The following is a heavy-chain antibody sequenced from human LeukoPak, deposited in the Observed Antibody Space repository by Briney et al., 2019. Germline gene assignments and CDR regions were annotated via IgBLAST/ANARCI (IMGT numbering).Heavy chain of an antibody. CDR3: ARDVEWELPYYYGMDV. D-gene: IGHD1-26*01. J-gene: IGHJ6*02. Sequence: VKVSCKASGYTFTSYGISWVRQAPGQGLEWMGWISAYNGNTNYAQKLQGRVTMTTDTSTSTAYMELRSLRSDDTAVYYCARDVEWELPYYYGMDVWGQGTTVTVSS. CDR2: ISAYNGNT. V-gene: IGHV1-18*01. CDR1: GYTFTSYG.